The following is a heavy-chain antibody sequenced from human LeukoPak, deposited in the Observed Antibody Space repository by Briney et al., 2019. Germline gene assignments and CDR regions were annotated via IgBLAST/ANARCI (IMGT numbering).Heavy chain of an antibody. D-gene: IGHD6-19*01. V-gene: IGHV3-7*01. J-gene: IGHJ5*02. CDR1: GFTFSSHW. Sequence: GGSLRLSCAASGFTFSSHWMSWVRQAPGKGLEWVANIKQDGSEKYYVDSVKGRFTISRDNAKYSLYLQMNSLRAEDTAVYYCARDSYSSGWYWFDPWGQGTLVTVSS. CDR2: IKQDGSEK. CDR3: ARDSYSSGWYWFDP.